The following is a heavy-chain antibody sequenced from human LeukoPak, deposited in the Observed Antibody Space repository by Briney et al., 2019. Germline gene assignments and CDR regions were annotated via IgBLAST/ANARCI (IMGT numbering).Heavy chain of an antibody. CDR3: ARGFNGIVVILSF. V-gene: IGHV3-48*03. CDR2: IGSSGRTM. CDR1: GISFSSYD. J-gene: IGHJ4*02. D-gene: IGHD3-22*01. Sequence: GGSLRLSCAASGISFSSYDMNWIRQAPGKGLEWMSYIGSSGRTMYYADSVKGRFTISRDNATNSLYLQKNSLRAKDTALHSCARGFNGIVVILSFCGQERLVTVSS.